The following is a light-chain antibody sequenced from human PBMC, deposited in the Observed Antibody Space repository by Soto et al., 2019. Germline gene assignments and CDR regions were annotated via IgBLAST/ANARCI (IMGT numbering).Light chain of an antibody. J-gene: IGKJ2*01. V-gene: IGKV1-5*03. CDR3: QDYSSYSMYT. CDR1: QSISSW. Sequence: DIQVTQSPSTVAASVGDTVTITCRASQSISSWLAWYQQKPGKVPKILVYKASSLESGVPSRFSGSGYGTEFTLTISSLQPDDFATYYCQDYSSYSMYTVGQGTKVDIK. CDR2: KAS.